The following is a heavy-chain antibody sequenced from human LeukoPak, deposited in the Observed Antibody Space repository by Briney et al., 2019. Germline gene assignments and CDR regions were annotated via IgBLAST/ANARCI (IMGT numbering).Heavy chain of an antibody. CDR3: AKESPPPQWELRELDY. J-gene: IGHJ4*02. V-gene: IGHV3-30*18. Sequence: GGSLRLSCAASGFTFSSYGMHWVRQAPGKGLEWVAVISYDGSNKYYADSVKGRFTISRGNSKNTLYLQMNSLRAEDTAVYYCAKESPPPQWELRELDYWGQGTLVSVSS. CDR1: GFTFSSYG. CDR2: ISYDGSNK. D-gene: IGHD1-26*01.